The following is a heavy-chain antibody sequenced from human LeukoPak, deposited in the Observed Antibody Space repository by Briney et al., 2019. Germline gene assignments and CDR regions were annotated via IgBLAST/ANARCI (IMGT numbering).Heavy chain of an antibody. CDR1: GFTFDDYA. Sequence: GGSLRLSCAVSGFTFDDYAMHWVRQAPGKGLEWVSLIRWDGGSTYYADSVKGRFTISRDNSKNSLYLQMNSLRAEDTALYYCAKDTGSGTYYYYYMDVWGKGTTVTVSS. V-gene: IGHV3-43D*03. D-gene: IGHD3-10*01. CDR2: IRWDGGST. CDR3: AKDTGSGTYYYYYMDV. J-gene: IGHJ6*03.